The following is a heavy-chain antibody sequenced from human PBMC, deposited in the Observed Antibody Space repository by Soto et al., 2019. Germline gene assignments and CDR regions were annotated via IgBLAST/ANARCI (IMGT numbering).Heavy chain of an antibody. D-gene: IGHD2-2*01. J-gene: IGHJ6*02. CDR3: ARDDIVVVPAATNYYYYGMDV. CDR2: ISSSSSTI. CDR1: GFTFSSYS. Sequence: EVQLVESGGGLVQPGGSLRLSCAASGFTFSSYSMNWVRQAPGKGLEWVSYISSSSSTIYYADSVKGRFTISRDNAKSSLYLQMNSLRDEDTAVYYCARDDIVVVPAATNYYYYGMDVWGQGTTVTVSS. V-gene: IGHV3-48*02.